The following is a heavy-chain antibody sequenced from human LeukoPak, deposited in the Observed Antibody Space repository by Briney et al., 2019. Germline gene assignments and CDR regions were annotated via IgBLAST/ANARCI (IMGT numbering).Heavy chain of an antibody. J-gene: IGHJ4*02. CDR3: ARGDYYDSSTMDY. CDR2: ISSSSSTI. D-gene: IGHD3-22*01. Sequence: PGGSLRLSCAASGFTFSSYSMNWVRQAPGKGLEWVSYISSSSSTIYYADSVKGRFTISRDNAKNSLYLQMNSLRAEDTAVYYCARGDYYDSSTMDYWGQGTLVTVSS. V-gene: IGHV3-48*01. CDR1: GFTFSSYS.